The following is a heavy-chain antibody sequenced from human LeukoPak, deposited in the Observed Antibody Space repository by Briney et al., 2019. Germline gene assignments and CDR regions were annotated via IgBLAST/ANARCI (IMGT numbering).Heavy chain of an antibody. CDR1: GFSFSSYA. CDR2: LSGSGGSGT. Sequence: GGSLRLSCAASGFSFSSYALTWVRQAPGKGLEWVSGLSGSGGSGTYYADSVRGRFTISRDNSKNTVYLQMNSLRAEDTAIYYCAKAVGSSGYFSRDAFDIWGQGTMVTVSS. D-gene: IGHD3-22*01. J-gene: IGHJ3*02. CDR3: AKAVGSSGYFSRDAFDI. V-gene: IGHV3-23*01.